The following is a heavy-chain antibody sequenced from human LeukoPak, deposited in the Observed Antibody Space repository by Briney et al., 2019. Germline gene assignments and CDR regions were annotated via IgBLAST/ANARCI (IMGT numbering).Heavy chain of an antibody. V-gene: IGHV4-30-2*01. D-gene: IGHD3-10*01. CDR1: GGSISSGGYS. CDR3: ARVGGYGSGSPHFDY. CDR2: IYHSGST. Sequence: SQTLSLTCAVSGGSISSGGYSWSWTRQPPGKGLEWIGYIYHSGSTYYNPSLKSRVTISVDRSKNQFSLKLSSVTAADTAVYYCARVGGYGSGSPHFDYWGQGTLVTVSS. J-gene: IGHJ4*02.